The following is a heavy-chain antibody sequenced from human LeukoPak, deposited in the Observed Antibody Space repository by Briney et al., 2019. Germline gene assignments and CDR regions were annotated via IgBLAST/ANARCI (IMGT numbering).Heavy chain of an antibody. CDR1: GGSISSYY. J-gene: IGHJ3*02. CDR2: IDDSGNT. CDR3: ARSDYHNSGSHTVFDAFDI. V-gene: IGHV4-59*01. D-gene: IGHD3-10*01. Sequence: SETLSLTCTVSGGSISSYYWSWIRRPPGKGLEWIGYIDDSGNTNYNPSLKSQVTISVDKSKNQFSLKLSFVTAADTAMYYCARSDYHNSGSHTVFDAFDIWGQGTRVTVSS.